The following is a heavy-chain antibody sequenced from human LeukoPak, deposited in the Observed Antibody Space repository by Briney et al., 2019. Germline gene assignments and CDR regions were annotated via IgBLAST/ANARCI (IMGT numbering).Heavy chain of an antibody. CDR3: ARDYAFDI. Sequence: SETLSLTCTVSGDSISSYYWSWIRQPPGKGLEWIGYIYYIGRTTCNPSLTSRVTISVDTSKNQFSLKLSSVTAADTAVYYCARDYAFDIWGQGTMVTVSS. CDR2: IYYIGRT. J-gene: IGHJ3*02. V-gene: IGHV4-59*01. CDR1: GDSISSYY.